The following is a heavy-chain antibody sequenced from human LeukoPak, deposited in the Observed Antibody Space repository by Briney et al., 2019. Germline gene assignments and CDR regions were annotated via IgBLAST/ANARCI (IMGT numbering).Heavy chain of an antibody. J-gene: IGHJ4*02. Sequence: GESLRIPCKGSGYSFTSYWISWVRQMPGKGLEWMGRIDPSDSFTNYSPSFQGHVTISADKSISTAYLQWSSLKASDTAMYYCARLLVAIAAAGTEVHFDYWGQGTLVTVSS. CDR1: GYSFTSYW. CDR3: ARLLVAIAAAGTEVHFDY. V-gene: IGHV5-10-1*01. CDR2: IDPSDSFT. D-gene: IGHD6-13*01.